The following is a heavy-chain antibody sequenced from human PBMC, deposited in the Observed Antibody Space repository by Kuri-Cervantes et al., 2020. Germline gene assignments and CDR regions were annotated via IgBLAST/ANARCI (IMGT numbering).Heavy chain of an antibody. CDR2: VYTSGST. D-gene: IGHD3-3*01. J-gene: IGHJ6*02. Sequence: SETLSLTCTVSGGSISSYYWSWIRQPAGKGLEWIGRVYTSGSTNYNPSLKSRVTMSVDTSKNQFSLKLSSVTAADTAVYYCARSPVRGFGVVIIDGMDVWGQGTTVTVSS. CDR1: GGSISSYY. V-gene: IGHV4-4*07. CDR3: ARSPVRGFGVVIIDGMDV.